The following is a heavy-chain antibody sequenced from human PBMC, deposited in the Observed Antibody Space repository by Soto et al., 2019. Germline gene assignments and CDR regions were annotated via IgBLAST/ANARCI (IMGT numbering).Heavy chain of an antibody. Sequence: ASVKVSCKASGYTFTSYGINWVRQATGQGLEWMGWMNPNSGNTKYSQKFQGRVTITRDTSASTAYMELSSLRSEDTAVYYCARAPSWWYFDLWGRGTLVTVSS. V-gene: IGHV1-8*03. CDR3: ARAPSWWYFDL. CDR2: MNPNSGNT. J-gene: IGHJ2*01. CDR1: GYTFTSYG.